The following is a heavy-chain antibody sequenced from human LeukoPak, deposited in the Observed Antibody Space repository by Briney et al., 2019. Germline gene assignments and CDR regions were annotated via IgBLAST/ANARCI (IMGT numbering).Heavy chain of an antibody. V-gene: IGHV3-21*01. Sequence: EGSLRLSCAASGFTFSSYSMNWVRQAPGKGLEWVSSISSSSYIYYADSVKGRFTISRDNAKNSLYLQMNSLRAEDTAVYYCARDAPYEYSSSPGRDYWGQGTLVTVSS. CDR3: ARDAPYEYSSSPGRDY. CDR1: GFTFSSYS. CDR2: ISSSSYI. J-gene: IGHJ4*02. D-gene: IGHD6-6*01.